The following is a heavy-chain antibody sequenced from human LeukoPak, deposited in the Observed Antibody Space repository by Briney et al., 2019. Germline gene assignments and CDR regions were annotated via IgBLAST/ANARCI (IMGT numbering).Heavy chain of an antibody. Sequence: SETLSLTCTVSGYSISSGYYWSWIRQPPGKGLEWIGYIYYSGSTNYKSSLKSRVTISVDTSKNQFSLKLSSVTAADTAVYYCARTGSPSMGYFDYWGQGTLVTVSS. J-gene: IGHJ4*02. D-gene: IGHD1-14*01. CDR2: IYYSGST. V-gene: IGHV4-38-2*02. CDR3: ARTGSPSMGYFDY. CDR1: GYSISSGYY.